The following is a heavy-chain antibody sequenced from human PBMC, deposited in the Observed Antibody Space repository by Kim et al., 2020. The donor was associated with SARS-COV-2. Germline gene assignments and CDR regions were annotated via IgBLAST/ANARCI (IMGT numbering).Heavy chain of an antibody. Sequence: SETLSLTCTVSGGSISSGSYYWSWIRQPAGKGLEWIGRIYTSGSTNYNPSLKSRVTISVDTSKNQFSLKLSSVTASDTAVYYCARGLERMVRGVINRWFDPWGQGTLVTVST. V-gene: IGHV4-61*02. CDR1: GGSISSGSYY. J-gene: IGHJ5*02. CDR3: ARGLERMVRGVINRWFDP. D-gene: IGHD3-10*01. CDR2: IYTSGST.